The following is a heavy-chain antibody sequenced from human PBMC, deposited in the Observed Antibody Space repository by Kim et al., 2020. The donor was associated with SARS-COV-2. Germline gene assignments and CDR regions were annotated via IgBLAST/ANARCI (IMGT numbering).Heavy chain of an antibody. J-gene: IGHJ4*02. D-gene: IGHD3-22*01. CDR3: ARDNYYYDSSGYYGDY. Sequence: KVQGRVTITADKSTSTAYMELSSMRSEDTAVYYCARDNYYYDSSGYYGDYWGQGTLVTVSS. V-gene: IGHV1-69*04.